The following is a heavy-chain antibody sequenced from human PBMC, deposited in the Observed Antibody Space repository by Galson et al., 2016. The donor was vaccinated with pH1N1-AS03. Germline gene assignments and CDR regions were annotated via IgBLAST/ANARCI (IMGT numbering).Heavy chain of an antibody. Sequence: SLRLSCAASGFTFTNYWMSWVRQAPGKGPGWVANINQDGAKHYYVDSVRGRFTISRDNAKNSLYPQMNSLRVEDTAVYYCARDGPPQGISVAGSFDFWGQGTLVTVSS. CDR3: ARDGPPQGISVAGSFDF. D-gene: IGHD6-19*01. CDR2: INQDGAKH. CDR1: GFTFTNYW. V-gene: IGHV3-7*01. J-gene: IGHJ4*02.